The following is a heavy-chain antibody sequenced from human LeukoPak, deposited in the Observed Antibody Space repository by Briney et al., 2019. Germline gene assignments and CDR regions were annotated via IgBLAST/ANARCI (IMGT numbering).Heavy chain of an antibody. D-gene: IGHD3-3*01. V-gene: IGHV1-8*01. CDR3: ARGIRGITIFGVVISYYFDY. CDR2: MNPNSGNT. CDR1: GYTFTSYD. Sequence: ASVKVSCKASGYTFTSYDINWVRQATGQGLEWMGWMNPNSGNTGYAQKFRGRVTMTRNTSISTAYMELSSLRSEDTAVYYCARGIRGITIFGVVISYYFDYWGQGTLVTVSS. J-gene: IGHJ4*02.